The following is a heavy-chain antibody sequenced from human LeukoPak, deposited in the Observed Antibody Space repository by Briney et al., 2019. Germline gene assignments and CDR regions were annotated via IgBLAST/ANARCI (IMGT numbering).Heavy chain of an antibody. CDR2: ISYDGSNK. J-gene: IGHJ4*02. D-gene: IGHD6-19*01. Sequence: GRSLRLSCAASGFTFSSYAMHWVRQAPGKGLEWVAVISYDGSNKYYADSVKGRFTISRDNSKNTPYLQMNSLRAEDAAVYYCARDLYSSGWYGVDYWGQGTLVTVSS. V-gene: IGHV3-30*04. CDR1: GFTFSSYA. CDR3: ARDLYSSGWYGVDY.